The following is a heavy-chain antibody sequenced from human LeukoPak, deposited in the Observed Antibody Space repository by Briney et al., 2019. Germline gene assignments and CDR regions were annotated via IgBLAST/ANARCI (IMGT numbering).Heavy chain of an antibody. CDR2: INAGNGNT. Sequence: ASVKVSCKASGYTFTSYAMHWVRQAPGQRLEWMGWINAGNGNTKYSQEFQGRVTITRDTSASTAYMELSSLRSEDMAVYHCARASGSGSYYNWFDPWGQGTLVTVSS. V-gene: IGHV1-3*03. J-gene: IGHJ5*02. CDR3: ARASGSGSYYNWFDP. CDR1: GYTFTSYA. D-gene: IGHD3-10*01.